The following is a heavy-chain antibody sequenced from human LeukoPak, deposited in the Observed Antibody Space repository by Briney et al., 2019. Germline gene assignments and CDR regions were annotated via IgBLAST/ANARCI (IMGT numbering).Heavy chain of an antibody. V-gene: IGHV3-23*01. CDR1: GFTFSSYA. CDR2: ISSGGGNT. CDR3: ANRISGSSS. D-gene: IGHD1-26*01. Sequence: GGTLRLSCAASGFTFSSYAMSWIRQAPGKGLEWVSAISSGGGNTDYADSVKGRFIISRDNSKNTVSLQMNSLRAEDTGVYYCANRISGSSSWGQGTLVTVSS. J-gene: IGHJ5*02.